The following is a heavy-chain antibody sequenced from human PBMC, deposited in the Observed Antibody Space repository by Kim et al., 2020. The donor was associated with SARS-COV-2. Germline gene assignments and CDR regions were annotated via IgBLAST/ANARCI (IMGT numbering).Heavy chain of an antibody. D-gene: IGHD4-17*01. CDR3: SRGVTVTTSTPYYYGMDV. Sequence: SETLSLTCTVSGGSISSYYWTWIRQPPGKGLELIGYIYYSGSTNYNPSLKSRVTISVDTSKNQFSLKLKSVTAADTAVYYCSRGVTVTTSTPYYYGMDV. J-gene: IGHJ6*01. CDR2: IYYSGST. CDR1: GGSISSYY. V-gene: IGHV4-59*01.